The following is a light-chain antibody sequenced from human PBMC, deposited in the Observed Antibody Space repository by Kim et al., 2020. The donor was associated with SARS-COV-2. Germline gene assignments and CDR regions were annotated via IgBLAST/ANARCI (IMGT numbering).Light chain of an antibody. Sequence: QAVTISWTGTSSDVGGYNYVSWYQQHPGKAPKLMIYEVSKRPSGVPDRFSGSKSGNTASLTVSGLQAEDEADYYCSSYAGSNNGRVFGGGTQLTVL. CDR3: SSYAGSNNGRV. CDR2: EVS. J-gene: IGLJ3*02. V-gene: IGLV2-8*01. CDR1: SSDVGGYNY.